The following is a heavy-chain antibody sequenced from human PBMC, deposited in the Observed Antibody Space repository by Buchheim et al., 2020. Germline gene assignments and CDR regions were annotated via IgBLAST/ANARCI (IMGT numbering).Heavy chain of an antibody. CDR2: ISTDGSNH. V-gene: IGHV3-30*04. CDR1: GITFSREI. CDR3: VQGKWTGDLQS. J-gene: IGHJ4*02. D-gene: IGHD3-16*01. Sequence: QAHLVESGGGVVQPGRSLRLSCAASGITFSREIMHWVRRAPGKGLEWVAVISTDGSNHDYIDSVKGRFSVSRDNAENTLFLQMNNLRSDDTAIYYCVQGKWTGDLQSWGQGTL.